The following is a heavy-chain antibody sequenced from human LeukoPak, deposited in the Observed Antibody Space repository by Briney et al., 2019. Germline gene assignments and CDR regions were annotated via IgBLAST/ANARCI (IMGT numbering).Heavy chain of an antibody. J-gene: IGHJ4*02. CDR1: GFTFSRYA. CDR2: ISGSGGST. Sequence: GGSLRLSCAASGFTFSRYAMTWVRQTPGKGLEWVSAISGSGGSTYYADSVKGRFTISRDNSKNTLYLQMNSLRAEDTAVYYCAKSPGLFDYWGQGTLVTVSS. CDR3: AKSPGLFDY. V-gene: IGHV3-23*01.